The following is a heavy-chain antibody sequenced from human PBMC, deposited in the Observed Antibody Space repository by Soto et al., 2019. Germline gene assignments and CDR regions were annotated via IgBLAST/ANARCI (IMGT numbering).Heavy chain of an antibody. CDR2: IYWNDDK. D-gene: IGHD6-13*01. Sequence: GLDLEWLALIYWNDDKRYSPSLKSRLTITKDTSKNQVVLTMTNMDPVDTATYYCARQRKAAGRSYGMDVWGQGTTVTVSS. J-gene: IGHJ6*02. CDR3: ARQRKAAGRSYGMDV. V-gene: IGHV2-5*01.